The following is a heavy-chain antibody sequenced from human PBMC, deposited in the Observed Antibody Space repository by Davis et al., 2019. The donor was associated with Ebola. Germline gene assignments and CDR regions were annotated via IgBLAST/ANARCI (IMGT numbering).Heavy chain of an antibody. D-gene: IGHD3-16*01. V-gene: IGHV4-59*11. Sequence: PSETLSLTCTVSGVSISRHYWSWIRQPPGKRLEWIGSIYYTGTAYYNSSLNRRVPISVDTSKNQFSLKLSSVTAADTAMYYCAERGGSVWGQGTLVTVSS. CDR3: AERGGSV. CDR1: GVSISRHY. CDR2: IYYTGTA. J-gene: IGHJ4*02.